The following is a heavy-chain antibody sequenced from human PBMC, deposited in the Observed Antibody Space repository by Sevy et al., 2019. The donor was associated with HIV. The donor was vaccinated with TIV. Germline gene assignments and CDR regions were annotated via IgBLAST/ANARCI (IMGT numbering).Heavy chain of an antibody. V-gene: IGHV3-21*01. CDR1: GFAFSGYT. CDR3: ARDGLGSGTSQNWFDP. CDR2: ISSSSDYI. Sequence: GGSLRLSCAASGFAFSGYTMNWVRQAPGKGLEWVSSISSSSDYIYYADSVRGRFTISRDNAKKSLYLQMNSLRAEDTAVYYCARDGLGSGTSQNWFDPWGQGTLVTVSS. J-gene: IGHJ5*02. D-gene: IGHD3-10*01.